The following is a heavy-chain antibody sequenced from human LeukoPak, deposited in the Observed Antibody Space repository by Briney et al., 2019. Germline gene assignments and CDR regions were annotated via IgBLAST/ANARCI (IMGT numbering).Heavy chain of an antibody. CDR2: IYYSGST. CDR1: GGSISSSSYY. V-gene: IGHV4-39*07. J-gene: IGHJ3*02. CDR3: ARVPVLYSSSWSNTPSAFDI. D-gene: IGHD6-13*01. Sequence: SETLSLTCTVSGGSISSSSYYWGWIRQPPGKGLEWIGSIYYSGSTYYNPSLKSRVAISVDTSKNQFSLKLSSVTAADTAVYYCARVPVLYSSSWSNTPSAFDIWGQGTMVTVSS.